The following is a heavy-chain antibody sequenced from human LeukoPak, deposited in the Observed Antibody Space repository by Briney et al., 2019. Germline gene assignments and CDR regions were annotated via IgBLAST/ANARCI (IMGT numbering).Heavy chain of an antibody. Sequence: ASVKVSCKASGYTFTAYYMYWVRQAPGQGLEWMGIIYPGDSDTRYSPSFQGQVTISADKSISTAYLQWSSLKASDTAMYYCARRGYCSSTSCSNFDYWGQGTLVTVSS. J-gene: IGHJ4*02. CDR3: ARRGYCSSTSCSNFDY. V-gene: IGHV5-51*01. CDR1: GYTFTAYY. D-gene: IGHD2-2*01. CDR2: IYPGDSDT.